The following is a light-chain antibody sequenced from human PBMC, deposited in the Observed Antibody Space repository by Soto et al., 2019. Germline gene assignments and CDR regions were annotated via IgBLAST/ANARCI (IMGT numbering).Light chain of an antibody. CDR1: SRDVGGYNS. V-gene: IGLV2-14*01. CDR3: SSYTTGGSYV. CDR2: DVS. Sequence: QSALTQPASVSGSPGLSIAISCTGTSRDVGGYNSVSWYQQQPGKVPNLMIYDVSNRPSGVSNRFSGSKSGNTASLTISGLQAEDEGDYYCSSYTTGGSYVFGTGTKVTVL. J-gene: IGLJ1*01.